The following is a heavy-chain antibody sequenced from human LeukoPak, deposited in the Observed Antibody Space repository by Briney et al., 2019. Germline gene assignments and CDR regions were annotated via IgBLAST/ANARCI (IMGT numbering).Heavy chain of an antibody. CDR3: AREASSSWYYFDY. V-gene: IGHV3-74*01. CDR2: INSDGSST. D-gene: IGHD6-13*01. J-gene: IGHJ4*02. Sequence: LPGGSLRLSCAASGFIVSTNYMSWVRHAPGKGLVWVSRINSDGSSTNYADSVKGRFTISRDNAKNTLYLQMNSLRAEDTAVYYCAREASSSWYYFDYWGQGTLVTVSS. CDR1: GFIVSTNY.